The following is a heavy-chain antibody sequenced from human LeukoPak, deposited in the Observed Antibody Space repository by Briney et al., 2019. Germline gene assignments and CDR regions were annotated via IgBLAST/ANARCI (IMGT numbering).Heavy chain of an antibody. CDR3: ARAGAAAVSTTFDP. D-gene: IGHD6-13*01. J-gene: IGHJ5*02. CDR2: IYHSGST. Sequence: SETLSLTCTVSGGSISSYYWSWIRQPPGKGLEWIGYIYHSGSTYYNPSLKSRVTISVDRSKNQFSLKLSSVTAADTAVYYCARAGAAAVSTTFDPWGQGTLVTVSS. V-gene: IGHV4-59*12. CDR1: GGSISSYY.